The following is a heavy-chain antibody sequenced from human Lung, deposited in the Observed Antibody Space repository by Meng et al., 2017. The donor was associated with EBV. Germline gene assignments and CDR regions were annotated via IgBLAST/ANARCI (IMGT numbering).Heavy chain of an antibody. Sequence: QWQRVKSGAEVKKPGALVKVSCMAFGYNFTSVYTHWVRQAPGRGLEWMGWINPKTGATKYAQKFQGWVTMTRDTSISTAYMEVSGLKSDDTAVYYCTRRRWFSDYFDYWGQGTLVTVSS. V-gene: IGHV1-2*04. CDR1: GYNFTSVY. J-gene: IGHJ4*02. CDR2: INPKTGAT. D-gene: IGHD4-23*01. CDR3: TRRRWFSDYFDY.